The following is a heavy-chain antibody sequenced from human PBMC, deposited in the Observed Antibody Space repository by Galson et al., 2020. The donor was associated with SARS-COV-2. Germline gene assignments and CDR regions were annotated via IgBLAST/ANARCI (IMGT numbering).Heavy chain of an antibody. J-gene: IGHJ6*02. D-gene: IGHD4-17*01. Sequence: SQASETLSLTCAVYGGSFSGYYWSWIRQPPGKGLEWIGEINHSGSTNYNPSLKSRVTISVDTSKNQFSLKLSSVTAADTAVYYCARGTTVTTFFYYDYGMDVWGQGTTVTVSS. CDR3: ARGTTVTTFFYYDYGMDV. V-gene: IGHV4-34*01. CDR2: INHSGST. CDR1: GGSFSGYY.